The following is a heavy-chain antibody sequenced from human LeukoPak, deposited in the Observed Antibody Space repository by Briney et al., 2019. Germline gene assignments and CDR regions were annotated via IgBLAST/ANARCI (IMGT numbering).Heavy chain of an antibody. CDR1: GFTFSSYG. J-gene: IGHJ4*02. CDR2: ISYHGNNK. CDR3: AKACDILTGFYDY. Sequence: GRSLRLSCAASGFTFSSYGMHWVRQAPGKGLEWVAVISYHGNNKYYADSVKGRFTISRDNSKNTLYPQMNSLRAEDTAVYSCAKACDILTGFYDYWGQGTLVTVSS. V-gene: IGHV3-30*18. D-gene: IGHD3-9*01.